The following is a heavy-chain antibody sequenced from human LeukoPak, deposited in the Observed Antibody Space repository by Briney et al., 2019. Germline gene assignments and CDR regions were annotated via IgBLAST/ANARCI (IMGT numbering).Heavy chain of an antibody. CDR1: GGSISSYY. CDR2: IYTSGSI. V-gene: IGHV4-4*07. Sequence: SETLSLTCTVAGGSISSYYWSWIRQPAGKGLEWIGRIYTSGSINYNPSLKSRVTMSVDTSKNQFSLKLSSVTAADTAVYYCAAGRYYYYYMDVWGKGTTVTVSS. J-gene: IGHJ6*03. D-gene: IGHD6-13*01. CDR3: AAGRYYYYYMDV.